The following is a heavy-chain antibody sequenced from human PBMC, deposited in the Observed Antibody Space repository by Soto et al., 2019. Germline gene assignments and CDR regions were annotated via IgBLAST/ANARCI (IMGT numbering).Heavy chain of an antibody. CDR3: ATTVTTVDY. CDR2: SSSSGSLI. J-gene: IGHJ4*02. CDR1: GFSFSGYG. V-gene: IGHV3-48*03. D-gene: IGHD4-17*01. Sequence: PGGSLRLSCAASGFSFSGYGMNWVRQAPGKGLEWISYSSSSGSLIYYADSLKGRFTISRDNAKNSLYLQMNSLRAEDTAVYYCATTVTTVDYWGQGTLVTVPS.